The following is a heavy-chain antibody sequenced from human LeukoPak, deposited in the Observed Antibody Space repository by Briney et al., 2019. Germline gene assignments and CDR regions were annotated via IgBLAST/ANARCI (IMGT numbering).Heavy chain of an antibody. D-gene: IGHD2-2*01. J-gene: IGHJ4*02. V-gene: IGHV1-18*04. CDR2: ISAYNGNT. CDR3: ARVPLIVVVPAALSGDY. CDR1: GYTFTSYG. Sequence: ASVKVSCKASGYTFTSYGISWVRQAPGQGLEWMGWISAYNGNTNYAQKLQGRVTMTTDTSTSTAYMELRSLRSDDTAVYYCARVPLIVVVPAALSGDYWGQGTPVTVSS.